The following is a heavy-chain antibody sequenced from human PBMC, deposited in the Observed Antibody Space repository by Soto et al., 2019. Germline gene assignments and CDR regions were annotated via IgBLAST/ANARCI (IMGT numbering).Heavy chain of an antibody. Sequence: QVQLVQSGAEVKKPGASVKVSCKASGYTFTSYGISWVRQAPGQGLEWMGWISAYNGNTNPAQELQGRVTMTTDTSTRTADMELRSLRSDDTAVYYSTGRSAPDVDYWGKGTLVTVSS. CDR1: GYTFTSYG. CDR2: ISAYNGNT. J-gene: IGHJ4*02. V-gene: IGHV1-18*01. CDR3: TGRSAPDVDY.